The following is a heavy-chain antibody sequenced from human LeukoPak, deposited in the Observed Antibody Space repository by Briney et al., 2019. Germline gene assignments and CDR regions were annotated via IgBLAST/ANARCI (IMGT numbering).Heavy chain of an antibody. D-gene: IGHD3-22*01. CDR2: INPNSGGT. Sequence: ASVKVSCKASGYTLTHYYMHWVRQAPGQGLEWMGRINPNSGGTNYAQKFQGRVTMTRDTSISTVYMELSRLRSDDTAVYYCARVGYYERSGYYEYWGQGTLVTVSS. J-gene: IGHJ4*02. CDR3: ARVGYYERSGYYEY. V-gene: IGHV1-2*06. CDR1: GYTLTHYY.